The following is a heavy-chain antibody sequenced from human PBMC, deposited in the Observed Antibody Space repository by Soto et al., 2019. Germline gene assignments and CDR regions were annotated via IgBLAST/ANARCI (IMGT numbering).Heavy chain of an antibody. V-gene: IGHV3-74*01. J-gene: IGHJ4*02. CDR1: GFTFSSYS. Sequence: PGGSLRLSCAASGFTFSSYSMNWVRQAPGKGLVWVSRINSDGSSTSYADSVKGRFTISRDNAKNTLYLQMNSLRAEDTAVYYCARDFRDCSGGSCYEYDYIWGGYPGYWGQGTLVTVSS. D-gene: IGHD2-15*01. CDR2: INSDGSST. CDR3: ARDFRDCSGGSCYEYDYIWGGYPGY.